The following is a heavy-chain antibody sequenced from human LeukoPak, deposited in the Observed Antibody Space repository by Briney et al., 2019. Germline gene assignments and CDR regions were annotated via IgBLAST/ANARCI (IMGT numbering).Heavy chain of an antibody. CDR3: AKDRDTAMEIDY. CDR2: IWYDGSNK. Sequence: GRSLRLSCAASGFTFSNYGMHWIRQAPGKGLEWVAVIWYDGSNKYYVDSVKGRFTISRDNSKNTLYLQMNSLRAEDTAMYYCAKDRDTAMEIDYWGQGTLVTVSP. D-gene: IGHD5-18*01. V-gene: IGHV3-33*06. J-gene: IGHJ4*02. CDR1: GFTFSNYG.